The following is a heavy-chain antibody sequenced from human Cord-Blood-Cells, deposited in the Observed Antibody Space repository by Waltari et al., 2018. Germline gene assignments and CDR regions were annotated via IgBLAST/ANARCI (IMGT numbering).Heavy chain of an antibody. CDR3: ARDLTTVTTYYFDY. D-gene: IGHD4-17*01. CDR1: GFTFSSYG. V-gene: IGHV3-33*01. CDR2: IWYDGSNK. J-gene: IGHJ4*02. Sequence: QVQLVESGGGVVQPGRSLRLSCAASGFTFSSYGMHWVRQAPGKGREWVAVIWYDGSNKYYADSVKGRFTISRDNSKNTLYLQMNSLRAEDTAVYYCARDLTTVTTYYFDYWGQGTLVTVSS.